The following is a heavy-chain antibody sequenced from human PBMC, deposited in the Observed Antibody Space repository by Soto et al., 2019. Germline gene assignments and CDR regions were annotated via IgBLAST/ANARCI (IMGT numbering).Heavy chain of an antibody. D-gene: IGHD3-10*01. CDR1: GGSISSYY. J-gene: IGHJ4*02. Sequence: SAETLSLTCTVSGGSISSYYWSWIRQPPGKGLEWIGYIYYSGSTNYNPSLKSRVTISVDTSKNQFSLKLSSVTAADTAVYYCARHSVGDPFDYWGQGTLVTVSS. CDR2: IYYSGST. V-gene: IGHV4-59*08. CDR3: ARHSVGDPFDY.